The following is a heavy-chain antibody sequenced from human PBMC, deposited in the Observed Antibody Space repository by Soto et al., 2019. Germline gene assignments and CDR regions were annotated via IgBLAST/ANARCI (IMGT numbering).Heavy chain of an antibody. V-gene: IGHV6-1*01. J-gene: IGHJ3*02. Sequence: SQTLSLTCAISGDSVSSNSAAWNWIRQSPSRGLEWLGRTYYRSKWYNDYAVSVKSRITINPDTSKNQFSLQLNSVTPEDTAVYYCARDVRDDYGDYKDAFDIWGQGTMVTVS. D-gene: IGHD4-17*01. CDR1: GDSVSSNSAA. CDR2: TYYRSKWYN. CDR3: ARDVRDDYGDYKDAFDI.